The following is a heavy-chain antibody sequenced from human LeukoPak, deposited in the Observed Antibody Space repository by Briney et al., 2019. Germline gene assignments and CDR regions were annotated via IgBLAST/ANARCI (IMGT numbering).Heavy chain of an antibody. V-gene: IGHV7-4-1*02. J-gene: IGHJ4*02. CDR3: ARDTSPVYSGYDPTFDY. CDR1: GYTFTSYA. CDR2: INTNTGNP. Sequence: ASVKVSCKASGYTFTSYAMNWVRQAPGQGLEWMGWINTNTGNPTYAQGFTGRFVFSLDTSVSTAYLQISSLKAEDTAVYYCARDTSPVYSGYDPTFDYWGQGTLVTASS. D-gene: IGHD5-12*01.